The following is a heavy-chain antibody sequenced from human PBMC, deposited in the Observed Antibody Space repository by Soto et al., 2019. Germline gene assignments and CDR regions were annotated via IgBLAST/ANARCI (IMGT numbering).Heavy chain of an antibody. CDR1: GCTFSSYP. D-gene: IGHD4-4*01. Sequence: GASVKVSCKASGCTFSSYPISWVRQAPGQGLEWMGWIIAYIGNTNYAQKLQGRVTMTTDTSMSTAYMELRSLRSDDTAVYYCARTRSKYYYYYYMDVWGKGTTVTVSS. J-gene: IGHJ6*03. V-gene: IGHV1-18*01. CDR2: IIAYIGNT. CDR3: ARTRSKYYYYYYMDV.